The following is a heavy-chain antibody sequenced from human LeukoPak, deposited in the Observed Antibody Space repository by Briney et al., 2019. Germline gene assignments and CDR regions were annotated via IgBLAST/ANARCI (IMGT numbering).Heavy chain of an antibody. V-gene: IGHV3-7*05. J-gene: IGHJ4*02. CDR2: IKEDGSEK. D-gene: IGHD4-23*01. CDR3: ARPVYGGSRLGY. Sequence: GGSLRLSCAASGFTFSSYWMSWVRQAPGKGLEWVANIKEDGSEKYYVDSVKGRFTISRDNAKNSLYLQMSSLRAEDTAVYYCARPVYGGSRLGYWGQGTLVTVSS. CDR1: GFTFSSYW.